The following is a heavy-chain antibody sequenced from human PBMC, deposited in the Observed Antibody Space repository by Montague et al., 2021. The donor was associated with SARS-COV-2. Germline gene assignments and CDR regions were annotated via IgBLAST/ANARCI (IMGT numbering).Heavy chain of an antibody. J-gene: IGHJ4*02. D-gene: IGHD1-14*01. Sequence: SETLSLTCTVSGDSIRNSEYSWGWVRQPPGNGLEWIGNIYDGGXTXYXXXXRSRVTIFVDTSKNQFSLKLSSVTAADTAVYYCATRTRYPQNDFGFWGQGTLAT. CDR2: IYDGGXT. V-gene: IGHV4-39*01. CDR3: ATRTRYPQNDFGF. CDR1: GDSIRNSEYS.